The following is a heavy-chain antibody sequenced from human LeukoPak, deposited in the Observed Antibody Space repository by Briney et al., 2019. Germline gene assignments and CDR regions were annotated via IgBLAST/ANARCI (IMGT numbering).Heavy chain of an antibody. D-gene: IGHD5-12*01. CDR3: ARSPWPSTWFDP. V-gene: IGHV4-61*02. J-gene: IGHJ5*02. CDR1: GGSISSGNYY. CDR2: IYTSGST. Sequence: SETLSLTCTVSGGSISSGNYYWSWIRQPAGTGLEWIGRIYTSGSTNCNPSLKSRVTISVDTSKNQFSLKLSSVTAADTAVYYYARSPWPSTWFDPWGQGTLVTVSS.